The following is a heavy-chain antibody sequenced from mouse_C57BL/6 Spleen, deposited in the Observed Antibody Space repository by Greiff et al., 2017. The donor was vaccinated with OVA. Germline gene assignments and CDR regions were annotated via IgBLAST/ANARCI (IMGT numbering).Heavy chain of an antibody. CDR1: GFSLTSYA. D-gene: IGHD2-3*01. Sequence: QVQLQQSGPGLVAPSQSLSITCTVSGFSLTSYAISWVCQPPGKGLEWLGVIWTGGGTNYTSALKSRLSISKDNSKSQVFLKMNSLQTDDTARYYCASLSYDGYYAMDYWGQGTSVTVSS. CDR3: ASLSYDGYYAMDY. V-gene: IGHV2-9-1*01. CDR2: IWTGGGT. J-gene: IGHJ4*01.